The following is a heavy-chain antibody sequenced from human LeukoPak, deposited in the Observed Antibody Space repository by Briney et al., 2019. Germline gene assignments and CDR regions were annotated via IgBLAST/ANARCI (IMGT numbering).Heavy chain of an antibody. J-gene: IGHJ6*02. D-gene: IGHD3-10*02. Sequence: PGGSLRLSCAASGLTFTNYAMTWVRQAPGKGLEWVSSIGSDNNTPYSEAGKGRFAISRDNSKRTPFLQLNRLGGEDTALYCCARDLHYYVVMDVWGQGTTVTLS. CDR3: ARDLHYYVVMDV. CDR2: IGSDNNT. V-gene: IGHV3-23*05. CDR1: GLTFTNYA.